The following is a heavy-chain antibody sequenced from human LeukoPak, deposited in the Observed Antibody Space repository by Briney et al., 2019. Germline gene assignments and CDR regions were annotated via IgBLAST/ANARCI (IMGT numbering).Heavy chain of an antibody. CDR2: IKQDRSEK. CDR3: AIGGRELLGGYFDY. J-gene: IGHJ4*02. D-gene: IGHD1-7*01. V-gene: IGHV3-7*03. CDR1: GFTFSNYW. Sequence: GGSLRLSCAASGFTFSNYWMSWVRQAPGKGLEWVANIKQDRSEKYYVDSVKGRFTISRDNAKNSLYLQMNSLRAEDTAVYYCAIGGRELLGGYFDYWGQGTLVTVSS.